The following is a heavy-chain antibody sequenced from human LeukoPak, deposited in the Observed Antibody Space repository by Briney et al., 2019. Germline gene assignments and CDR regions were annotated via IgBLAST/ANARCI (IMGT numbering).Heavy chain of an antibody. D-gene: IGHD2-2*01. Sequence: GGSLRLSCAASGFTFSDYYMGWIRQAPGKGLEWVSYISSSGSTIYYADSVKGRFTISRDNAKNSLYLQMNSLRAEDTAVYYCARGLGLPAANNWFDPWGQGTLVTVSS. CDR2: ISSSGSTI. CDR1: GFTFSDYY. J-gene: IGHJ5*02. V-gene: IGHV3-11*01. CDR3: ARGLGLPAANNWFDP.